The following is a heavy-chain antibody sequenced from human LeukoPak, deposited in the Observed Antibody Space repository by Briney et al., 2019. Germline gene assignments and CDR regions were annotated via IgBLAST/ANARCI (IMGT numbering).Heavy chain of an antibody. V-gene: IGHV4-59*01. J-gene: IGHJ4*02. Sequence: SETLSLTCTVSGGSISSYYWSWIRQPPGKGLECIGYIYYSGSTNYNPSLKSRVSISVDTSKNQFSLKLSPVTAADTAVYYCARLGGRDGYNAGFDYWGQGALVTVSS. D-gene: IGHD5-12*01. CDR2: IYYSGST. CDR3: ARLGGRDGYNAGFDY. CDR1: GGSISSYY.